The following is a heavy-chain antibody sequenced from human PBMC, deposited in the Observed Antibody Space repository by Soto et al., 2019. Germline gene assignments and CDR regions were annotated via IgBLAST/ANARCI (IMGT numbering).Heavy chain of an antibody. CDR2: IYYSGYT. V-gene: IGHV4-30-4*01. CDR1: GGSISSGDYY. Sequence: QVQLQESGPGLVKPSQTLSLTCTVSGGSISSGDYYCTWIRQPPGKGLECIGYIYYSGYTYYNPSIKSRITISVATSKTQFSLKLTSVTAADAAVYFCARGGNGYRILTGFSSHYWGQGTLVNVSS. D-gene: IGHD3-9*01. J-gene: IGHJ4*02. CDR3: ARGGNGYRILTGFSSHY.